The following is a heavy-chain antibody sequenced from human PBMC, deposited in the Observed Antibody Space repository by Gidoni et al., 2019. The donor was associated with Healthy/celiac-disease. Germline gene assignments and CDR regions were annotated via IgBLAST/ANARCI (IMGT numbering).Heavy chain of an antibody. CDR1: GGSISSRSYY. D-gene: IGHD3-3*01. CDR2: IYYSGST. J-gene: IGHJ5*02. V-gene: IGHV4-39*01. Sequence: QLQLQESGPGLVKPSETLSLTCTVSGGSISSRSYYWGWIRQPPGKGLEWIGSIYYSGSTYYNPSLKSRVTISVDTSKNQFSLKLSSVTAADTAVYYCARHRFPDYDFWSGYYMTGLVGFDPWGQGTLVTVSS. CDR3: ARHRFPDYDFWSGYYMTGLVGFDP.